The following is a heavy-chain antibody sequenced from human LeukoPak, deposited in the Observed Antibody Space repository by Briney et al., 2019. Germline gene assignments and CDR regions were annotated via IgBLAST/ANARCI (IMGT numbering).Heavy chain of an antibody. CDR3: AKPSVRVATINYAFDI. D-gene: IGHD5-24*01. Sequence: PGGSLRLSCAASGFTFSSYAMSWVRQAPGKGLEWVSAISGSGGSIYYADSVKGRFTISRDNSKNTLYLQMNSLRAEDTAVYYCAKPSVRVATINYAFDIWGQGTMVTVSS. CDR2: ISGSGGSI. J-gene: IGHJ3*02. CDR1: GFTFSSYA. V-gene: IGHV3-23*01.